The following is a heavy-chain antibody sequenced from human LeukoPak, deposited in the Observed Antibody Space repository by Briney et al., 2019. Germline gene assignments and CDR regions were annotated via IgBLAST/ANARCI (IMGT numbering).Heavy chain of an antibody. D-gene: IGHD3-22*01. CDR1: GYTFTSYG. J-gene: IGHJ4*02. CDR2: ISAYNGNT. Sequence: ASVKVSCKASGYTFTSYGISWVRQAPGQGLEWMGWISAYNGNTNYAQKLQGRVTMTTDTSTSTAYMELRSLRSDDTAVYYCASPYYYDSSGYFYDYWGQGTLVTVSS. V-gene: IGHV1-18*01. CDR3: ASPYYYDSSGYFYDY.